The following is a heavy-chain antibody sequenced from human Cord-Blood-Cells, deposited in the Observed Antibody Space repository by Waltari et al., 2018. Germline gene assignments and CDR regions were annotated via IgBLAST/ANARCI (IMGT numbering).Heavy chain of an antibody. CDR1: GGSFSCYY. CDR2: INHSGST. J-gene: IGHJ4*02. Sequence: QVQLQQWGAGPLTPSETLSLTCAVYGGSFSCYYWSWIRQPPGKGLEWIGEINHSGSTNYNPSLKSRVTISVDTSKNQFSLKLSSVTAADTAVYYCARSIAVAGQVDYWGQGTLVTVSS. CDR3: ARSIAVAGQVDY. D-gene: IGHD6-19*01. V-gene: IGHV4-34*01.